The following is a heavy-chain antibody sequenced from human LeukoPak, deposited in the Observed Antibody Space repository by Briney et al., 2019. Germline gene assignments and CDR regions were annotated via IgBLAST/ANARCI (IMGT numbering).Heavy chain of an antibody. CDR3: ARSDHYDSNGYYDY. CDR2: ISISGTTI. J-gene: IGHJ4*02. Sequence: NPGGCLRLSCAASGFTFSDYYMNWIREAPGEGLEWVSYISISGTTIYYADSVKGRFTISRDNAKNSLYLQMNSLRAEDTAVYYCARSDHYDSNGYYDYWGQGTLVTVSS. D-gene: IGHD3-22*01. CDR1: GFTFSDYY. V-gene: IGHV3-11*01.